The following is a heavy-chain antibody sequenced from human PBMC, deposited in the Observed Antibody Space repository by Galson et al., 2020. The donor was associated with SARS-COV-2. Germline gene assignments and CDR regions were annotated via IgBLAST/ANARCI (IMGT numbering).Heavy chain of an antibody. D-gene: IGHD3-16*01. CDR1: GFTFSSYG. CDR2: IWYDGSNK. Sequence: GESLQISCAASGFTFSSYGMHWVRQAPGKGLEWVAVIWYDGSNKYYADSVKGRFTISRDNSKNTLYLQMNSLRAEDTAVYYCARRLGGYYGMDVWGQGTTVTVSS. J-gene: IGHJ6*02. V-gene: IGHV3-33*01. CDR3: ARRLGGYYGMDV.